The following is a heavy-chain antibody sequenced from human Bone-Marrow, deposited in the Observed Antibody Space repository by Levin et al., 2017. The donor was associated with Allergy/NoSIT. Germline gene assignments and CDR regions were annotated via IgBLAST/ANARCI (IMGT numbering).Heavy chain of an antibody. J-gene: IGHJ4*02. D-gene: IGHD5-18*01. CDR2: ISPSGDNI. Sequence: PGGSLRLSCPASGFRFRTWKMNWVRQAPGKGLEWISYISPSGDNIHYADSVTGRFTISRDNAKKSLYLQMSSLRDGDTALYYCVRDSGYGGDDYWGQGTLVTVSS. CDR3: VRDSGYGGDDY. V-gene: IGHV3-48*02. CDR1: GFRFRTWK.